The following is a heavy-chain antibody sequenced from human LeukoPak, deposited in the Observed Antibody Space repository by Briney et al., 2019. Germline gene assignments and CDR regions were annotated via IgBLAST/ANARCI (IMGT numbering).Heavy chain of an antibody. Sequence: VASVKVSCKASGYTFTSHYMHWVRQAPGEALEWMGIIHPSGGSTTYAQKFQGRVTMTTDTSTSTVYMELSSLRSEDTALYYCARITRTTSGWYFDLWGRGTLVTVSS. CDR1: GYTFTSHY. CDR3: ARITRTTSGWYFDL. CDR2: IHPSGGST. J-gene: IGHJ2*01. D-gene: IGHD3-10*01. V-gene: IGHV1-46*01.